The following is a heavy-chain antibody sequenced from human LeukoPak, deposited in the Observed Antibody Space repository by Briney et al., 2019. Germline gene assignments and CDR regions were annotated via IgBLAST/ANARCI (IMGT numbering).Heavy chain of an antibody. V-gene: IGHV1-24*01. J-gene: IGHJ3*02. CDR2: FDPEDGET. D-gene: IGHD5-24*01. CDR3: AGRSRDGYKGRSTDAFDI. CDR1: GYTLTELS. Sequence: GASVKVSCKVSGYTLTELSMHWVRQAPGKGLEWMGGFDPEDGETIYAQKFQGRVTMTEDTSTDTAYMELSSLRSDDTAVYYCAGRSRDGYKGRSTDAFDIWGQGTMVTVSS.